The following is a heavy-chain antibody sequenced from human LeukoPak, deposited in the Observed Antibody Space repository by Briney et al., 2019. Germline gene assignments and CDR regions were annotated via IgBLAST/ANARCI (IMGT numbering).Heavy chain of an antibody. J-gene: IGHJ4*02. D-gene: IGHD1-26*01. Sequence: PSETLSLTCTVSGYSISSGYYWGWIRQPPGKGLEWIGSIYHSGSTYYNPSLKSRVTISVDTSKNQFSLKLSSVTAADTAVYYCARGSSGSYYSAVLRTEGHFDYWGQGTLVTVSS. V-gene: IGHV4-38-2*02. CDR3: ARGSSGSYYSAVLRTEGHFDY. CDR1: GYSISSGYY. CDR2: IYHSGST.